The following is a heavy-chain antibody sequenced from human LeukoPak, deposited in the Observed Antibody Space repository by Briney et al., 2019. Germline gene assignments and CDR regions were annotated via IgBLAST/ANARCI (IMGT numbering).Heavy chain of an antibody. D-gene: IGHD3-10*01. V-gene: IGHV1-2*02. CDR2: INPDSGDT. CDR1: GYTFTGYC. Sequence: ASVKVSCKASGYTFTGYCLHWVRQAPGQGLEWMGWINPDSGDTNYLQKFQGRVTMTRDTSISTAYMELSRLRSDETAVYYCTRDLLGGSGTFDPWGQGTLVTVSS. J-gene: IGHJ5*02. CDR3: TRDLLGGSGTFDP.